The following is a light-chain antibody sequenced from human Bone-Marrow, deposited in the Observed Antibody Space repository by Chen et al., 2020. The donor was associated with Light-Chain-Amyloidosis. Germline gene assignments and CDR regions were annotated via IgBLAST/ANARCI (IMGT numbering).Light chain of an antibody. CDR1: DLPTKY. V-gene: IGLV3-25*03. CDR3: QSADSSGTYEVI. CDR2: RDT. Sequence: SHELTQPPSVSLSPAQTARITCSGDDLPTKYAYWYQQKPGQAPVLVIHRDTERPSGISERFSGSSSGTTATLTISGVQAEDEADYHCQSADSSGTYEVIFGGGTKLTVL. J-gene: IGLJ2*01.